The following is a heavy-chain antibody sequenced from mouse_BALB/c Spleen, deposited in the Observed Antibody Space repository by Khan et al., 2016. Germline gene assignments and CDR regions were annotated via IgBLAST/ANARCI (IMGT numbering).Heavy chain of an antibody. Sequence: VQLKQSGAELVKPGASVKLSCTASGFNIKDTYMHWVKQRPEQGLEWIGRIDPANGNTKYDPKFQGKATITADTSSNTAYLQLSSLTSEDTAVYYCASYYVNSGYAMDYWGQGTSVTVSS. CDR2: IDPANGNT. CDR1: GFNIKDTY. D-gene: IGHD2-10*01. CDR3: ASYYVNSGYAMDY. V-gene: IGHV14-3*02. J-gene: IGHJ4*01.